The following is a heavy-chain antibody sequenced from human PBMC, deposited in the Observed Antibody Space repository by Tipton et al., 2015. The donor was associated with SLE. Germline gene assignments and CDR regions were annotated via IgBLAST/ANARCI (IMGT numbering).Heavy chain of an antibody. CDR3: ARDFRDIVVVVASAAFDI. J-gene: IGHJ3*02. D-gene: IGHD2-15*01. CDR2: ISSSSSTI. V-gene: IGHV3-48*01. Sequence: GSLRLSCAASGFTFSSYAMSWVRQAPGKGLEWVSYISSSSSTIYYADSVKGRFTISRDNAKNSLYLQMNSLRAEDTAVYYCARDFRDIVVVVASAAFDIWGQGTMVTVSS. CDR1: GFTFSSYA.